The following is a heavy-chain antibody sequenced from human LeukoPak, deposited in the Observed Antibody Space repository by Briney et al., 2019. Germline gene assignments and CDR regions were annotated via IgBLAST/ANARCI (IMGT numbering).Heavy chain of an antibody. CDR3: ARTPTYCGGYCYYFDP. D-gene: IGHD2-21*02. J-gene: IGHJ5*02. Sequence: SETLSLTCAVSGGSISSSGYSWSWIRQPPGKGLEWIGYIHHTGSTYYNPSLKSRVTISVDRSKNQFSLKLSSVTAADTAMYFCARTPTYCGGYCYYFDPWGQGTLVTVSS. CDR2: IHHTGST. CDR1: GGSISSSGYS. V-gene: IGHV4-30-2*01.